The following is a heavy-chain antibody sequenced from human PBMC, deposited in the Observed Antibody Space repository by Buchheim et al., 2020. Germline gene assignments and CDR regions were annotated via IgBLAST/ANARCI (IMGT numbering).Heavy chain of an antibody. CDR1: GFTFSSYG. CDR3: AKDTRSGYSYGSFDY. J-gene: IGHJ4*02. CDR2: ISYDGSNK. D-gene: IGHD5-18*01. Sequence: QVQLVESGGGVVQPGRSLRLSCAASGFTFSSYGMHWVRQAPGKGLEWVAVISYDGSNKYYADSVKGRFTISRDNSKNTMYLQMNSLRAEDTAVYYCAKDTRSGYSYGSFDYWGQGTL. V-gene: IGHV3-30*18.